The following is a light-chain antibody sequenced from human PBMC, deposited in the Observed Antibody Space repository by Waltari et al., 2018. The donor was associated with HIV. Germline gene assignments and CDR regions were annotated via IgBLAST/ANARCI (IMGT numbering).Light chain of an antibody. V-gene: IGLV3-1*01. CDR2: QGS. CDR3: QAWDADHAV. J-gene: IGLJ2*01. Sequence: ELTQPPSVSVPSGQTASIPCSGEKPADKFPCWYQKKPGQPPILLVYQGSRRPSGIPERFSASKSANTATLTVRGAQPLDEAEYFCQAWDADHAVFGGGTTLTVL. CDR1: KPADKF.